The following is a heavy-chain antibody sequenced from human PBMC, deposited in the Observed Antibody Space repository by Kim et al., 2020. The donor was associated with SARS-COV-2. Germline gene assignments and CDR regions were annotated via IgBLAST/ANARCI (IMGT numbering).Heavy chain of an antibody. CDR3: ARAFAVVDDF. CDR2: GNT. Sequence: GNTNYNPSIKSRVTMSIDTSKNQFSLRLGSVTAAVTDVYYCARAFAVVDDFWGQGTLVTVSS. J-gene: IGHJ4*02. D-gene: IGHD3-3*01. V-gene: IGHV4-34*01.